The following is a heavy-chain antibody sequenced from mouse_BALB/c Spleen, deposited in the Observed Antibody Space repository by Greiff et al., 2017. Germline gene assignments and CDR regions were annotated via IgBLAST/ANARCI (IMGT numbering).Heavy chain of an antibody. CDR1: GFTFSSFG. CDR3: AALDPYYSMDY. CDR2: ISSGSSTI. V-gene: IGHV5-17*02. Sequence: EVKVVESGGGLVQPGGSRKLSCAASGFTFSSFGMHWVRQAPEKGLEWVAYISSGSSTIYYADTVKGRFTISRDNPKETLFLQMTSLRSEDTAMYYCAALDPYYSMDYWGQGTSVTVSS. J-gene: IGHJ4*01.